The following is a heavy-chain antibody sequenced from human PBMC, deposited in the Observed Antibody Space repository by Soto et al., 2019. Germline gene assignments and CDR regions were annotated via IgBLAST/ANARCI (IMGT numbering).Heavy chain of an antibody. Sequence: HPGGSLRLSCAASGFTFSSYAMSWVRQAPGKGLEWVSAISGSGGSTYYADSVKGRFTISRDNSKNTLYLQTNSLRAEDTAVYYCAKYRGLRYSLTSYWNWFDPWGQGTLVTVSS. CDR2: ISGSGGST. CDR1: GFTFSSYA. CDR3: AKYRGLRYSLTSYWNWFDP. J-gene: IGHJ5*02. D-gene: IGHD3-9*01. V-gene: IGHV3-23*01.